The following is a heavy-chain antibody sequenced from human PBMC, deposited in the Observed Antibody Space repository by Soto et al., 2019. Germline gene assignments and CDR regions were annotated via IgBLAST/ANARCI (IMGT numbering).Heavy chain of an antibody. CDR3: ARDRGDGGNSY. V-gene: IGHV1-69*08. CDR2: IIPILGIA. D-gene: IGHD2-21*02. CDR1: GGTFSSYT. Sequence: QVQLVQSGAEVKKPGSSVKVSCKASGGTFSSYTISWVRQAPGQGLEWMGRIIPILGIANYAQKFQGRVTITADKSTSTASMELSSLRSEDTAVYYCARDRGDGGNSYWGQGTLVTVSS. J-gene: IGHJ4*02.